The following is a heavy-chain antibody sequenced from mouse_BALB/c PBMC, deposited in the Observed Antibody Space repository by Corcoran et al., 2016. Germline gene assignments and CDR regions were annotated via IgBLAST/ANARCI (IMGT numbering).Heavy chain of an antibody. Sequence: EVQLQQSGAELVKPGASVKLSCTASGFNIKDTYMHWVKQRPEQGLEWIGRIDPANGNTKYDPKFQGKATITADTASNTDYLQLSSLTSEDTAVYYCARGHYYGYADYWGQGTTLTVSS. V-gene: IGHV14-3*02. CDR3: ARGHYYGYADY. CDR2: IDPANGNT. J-gene: IGHJ2*01. CDR1: GFNIKDTY. D-gene: IGHD1-2*01.